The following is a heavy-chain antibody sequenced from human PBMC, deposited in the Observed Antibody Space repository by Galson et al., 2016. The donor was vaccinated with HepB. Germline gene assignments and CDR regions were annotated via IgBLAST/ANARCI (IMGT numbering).Heavy chain of an antibody. D-gene: IGHD6-6*01. CDR1: GFTFSRSG. CDR2: ISSSISTI. V-gene: IGHV3-48*02. Sequence: LRLSCAGFGFTFSRSGLNWVRQAPGKGLQWISYISSSISTIYYADSVKVRFTISRDNAKNSVYLQMNSLRDDDTGVYYCARELVRSAFDLWGQGTLVTVSS. CDR3: ARELVRSAFDL. J-gene: IGHJ3*01.